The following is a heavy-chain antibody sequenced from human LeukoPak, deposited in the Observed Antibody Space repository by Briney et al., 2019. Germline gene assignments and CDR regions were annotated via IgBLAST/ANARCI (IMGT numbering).Heavy chain of an antibody. CDR3: ARVFSSGYYPISYFDY. CDR1: GYTFTSYY. D-gene: IGHD3-22*01. J-gene: IGHJ4*02. Sequence: GASVKVSCKASGYTFTSYYMHWVRQAPGQGLEWMGIINPSGGSTSYAQKFQGRVTMTRDTSISTAYMELSRLRSDDTAVYYCARVFSSGYYPISYFDYWGQGTLVTVSS. CDR2: INPSGGST. V-gene: IGHV1-46*01.